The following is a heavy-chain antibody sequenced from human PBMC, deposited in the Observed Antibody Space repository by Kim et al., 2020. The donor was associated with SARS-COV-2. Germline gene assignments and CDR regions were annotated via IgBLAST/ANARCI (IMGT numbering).Heavy chain of an antibody. Sequence: SETLSLTCTVSGGSISSSSYYWGWIRQPPGKGLEWIGSIYYSGSTYYNPSLKSRVTISVDTSKNQFSLQLSSVTAADTAVYYCARRQRLITMVRGVISCWFDPWGQGTLVTVSS. J-gene: IGHJ5*02. CDR2: IYYSGST. V-gene: IGHV4-39*01. CDR3: ARRQRLITMVRGVISCWFDP. D-gene: IGHD3-10*01. CDR1: GGSISSSSYY.